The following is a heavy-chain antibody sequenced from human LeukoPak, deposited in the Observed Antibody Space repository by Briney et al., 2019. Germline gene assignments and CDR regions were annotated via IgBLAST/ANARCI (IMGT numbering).Heavy chain of an antibody. CDR1: GFTFRSFS. J-gene: IGHJ4*02. CDR2: IDSSTTRI. Sequence: GGSLRLSCAASGFTFRSFSMNWVRQAPGKGLEWVSAIDSSTTRIYYANSVRGRFTISRDNAKNSLDLQMNSLRAEDTAVYYCVRGGTYCNSTCKGADYWGQGTLVAVSS. V-gene: IGHV3-21*01. D-gene: IGHD2/OR15-2a*01. CDR3: VRGGTYCNSTCKGADY.